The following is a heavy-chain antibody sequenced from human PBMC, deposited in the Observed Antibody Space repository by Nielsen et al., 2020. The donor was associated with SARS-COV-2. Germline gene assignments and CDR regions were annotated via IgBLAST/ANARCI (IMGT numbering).Heavy chain of an antibody. CDR2: IYPGDSDT. CDR1: GYSFTSYW. Sequence: GGSLRLSCKGSGYSFTSYWIGWVRQLPGKGLEWMGIIYPGDSDTRYSPSFQGQVTISADKSISTAYLQWSSLKASDTAMYYCARPAAADFFDYWGQGTLVTVSS. V-gene: IGHV5-51*01. CDR3: ARPAAADFFDY. J-gene: IGHJ4*02. D-gene: IGHD6-13*01.